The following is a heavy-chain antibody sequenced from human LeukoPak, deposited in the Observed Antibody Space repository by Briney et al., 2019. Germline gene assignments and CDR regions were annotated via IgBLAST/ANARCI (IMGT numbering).Heavy chain of an antibody. CDR1: GYTFTGYY. CDR3: AKVGGTDNIDY. V-gene: IGHV1-2*02. D-gene: IGHD1-26*01. CDR2: INPNSGGS. Sequence: GASVKVSCKASGYTFTGYYIHWVRQAPGQGLEWMGWINPNSGGSNYAQKFQGRVTMTRDTSISTAYMELSRLRSDDTAVYYCAKVGGTDNIDYWGQGTLVNVSS. J-gene: IGHJ4*02.